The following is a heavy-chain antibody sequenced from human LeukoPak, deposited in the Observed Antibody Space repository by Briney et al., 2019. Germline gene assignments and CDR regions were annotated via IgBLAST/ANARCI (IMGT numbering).Heavy chain of an antibody. D-gene: IGHD3-10*01. J-gene: IGHJ4*02. CDR3: AAVRGVTYFDY. CDR1: GFTFSGNW. Sequence: PGGSLRLSCAASGFTFSGNWMSWVRQAPGKGLEGVANIKEDGSEKYYVDSVQGRFTISRDNARTSLYLQMNSLRAEDTAVYYCAAVRGVTYFDYWGQGTLVTVSS. CDR2: IKEDGSEK. V-gene: IGHV3-7*03.